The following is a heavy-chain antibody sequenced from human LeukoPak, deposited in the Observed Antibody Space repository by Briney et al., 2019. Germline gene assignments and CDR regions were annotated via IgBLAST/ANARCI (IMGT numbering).Heavy chain of an antibody. Sequence: SETLSLTCAVYGGSFSGYYWSWIRQPPGKGLEWIGEINHSGSTNYNPSLKSRVTTSVDTSKNQFSLKLSSVTAADTAVYYCARVLHGYYFYWGQGTLVTVSS. CDR3: ARVLHGYYFY. J-gene: IGHJ4*02. D-gene: IGHD3-22*01. CDR2: INHSGST. V-gene: IGHV4-34*01. CDR1: GGSFSGYY.